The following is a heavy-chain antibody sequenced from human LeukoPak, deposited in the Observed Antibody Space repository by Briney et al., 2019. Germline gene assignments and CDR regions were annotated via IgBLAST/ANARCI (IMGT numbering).Heavy chain of an antibody. Sequence: PSETLSLTCAVYGGSFSGYYWSWIRQPPGKGLEWIGEINHSGSTNYNPSLKSRVTISVDTSKNQFSLKLSSVTAADTAVYYCARGRAGRAARLVDYWGQGTLVTVSS. D-gene: IGHD6-6*01. CDR1: GGSFSGYY. CDR3: ARGRAGRAARLVDY. J-gene: IGHJ4*02. CDR2: INHSGST. V-gene: IGHV4-34*01.